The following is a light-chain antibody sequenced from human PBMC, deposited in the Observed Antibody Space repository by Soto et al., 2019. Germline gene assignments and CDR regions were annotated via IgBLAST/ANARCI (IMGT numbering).Light chain of an antibody. CDR2: ADT. J-gene: IGLJ1*01. CDR1: SSNLGAGYD. CDR3: QSFDRDLNGYV. V-gene: IGLV1-40*01. Sequence: QSALTQPPSISGAPGQRVTISCTGSSSNLGAGYDAHWVQFHPGKAPKLLIFADTNRRPGVPDRFSGSKSGTSASLAITGLRTEDEAEYFCQSFDRDLNGYVFGSGTKVTVL.